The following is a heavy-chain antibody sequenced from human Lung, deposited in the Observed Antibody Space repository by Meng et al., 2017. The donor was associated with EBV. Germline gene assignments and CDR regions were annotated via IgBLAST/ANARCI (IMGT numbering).Heavy chain of an antibody. CDR1: GYTFSSYG. V-gene: IGHV1-18*01. CDR3: ARDLWPHIVVVTAPSEF. J-gene: IGHJ4*02. D-gene: IGHD2-21*02. CDR2: ISTYNDNP. Sequence: QGQLVQSGAEVKRPGASVKVSCKASGYTFSSYGFTWVRQAPGQGLGWLGWISTYNDNPKYAQKVQGRVTMTADTSTSTAYMELRSLTSDDTAVYYCARDLWPHIVVVTAPSEFWGQGTLVTVSS.